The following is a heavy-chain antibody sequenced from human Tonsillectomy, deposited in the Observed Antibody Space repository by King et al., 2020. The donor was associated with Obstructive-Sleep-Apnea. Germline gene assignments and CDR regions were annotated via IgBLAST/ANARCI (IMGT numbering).Heavy chain of an antibody. J-gene: IGHJ4*02. CDR2: IKSKTDGGTT. D-gene: IGHD1-7*01. CDR3: TTPPWRELLTGNWFDY. V-gene: IGHV3-15*01. Sequence: VQLVESGGGLVKPGGSLRLSCAASGFTFTNAWMSWVRQAPGKGLEWVGRIKSKTDGGTTDYAAPVKGRFTISRDDSKNTLYLQMNSLKTEDTAVYYCTTPPWRELLTGNWFDYWGQGTLVTVSS. CDR1: GFTFTNAW.